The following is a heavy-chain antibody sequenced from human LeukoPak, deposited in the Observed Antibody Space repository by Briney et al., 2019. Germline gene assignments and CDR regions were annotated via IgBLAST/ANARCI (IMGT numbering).Heavy chain of an antibody. CDR1: GFTFSDST. J-gene: IGHJ4*02. D-gene: IGHD2-8*02. V-gene: IGHV3-7*01. CDR3: ATGGALGGRFVY. CDR2: MHEDGSEI. Sequence: GGSLRLSCAVVGFTFSDSTMSWIRKAPGKGPEWVAKMHEDGSEIEYVDSVKGRFTISRDNAKNSLYLQMKSLRVEDTAVFYGATGGALGGRFVYWGQGALVTVSS.